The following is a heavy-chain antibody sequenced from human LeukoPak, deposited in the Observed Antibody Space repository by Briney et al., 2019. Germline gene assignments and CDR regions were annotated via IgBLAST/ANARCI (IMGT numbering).Heavy chain of an antibody. CDR2: INHSGST. V-gene: IGHV4-34*01. CDR3: ARSSIVARRGYYYMDV. J-gene: IGHJ6*03. D-gene: IGHD6-6*01. CDR1: GGSVSGYY. Sequence: SQTLSLTCAVYGGSVSGYYSSWIRQPPGKGLEWIGEINHSGSTNYNPSRKSRVPISVDTSKNQFSLKLSSVPAADTAVYYCARSSIVARRGYYYMDVWGKGTTVTVSS.